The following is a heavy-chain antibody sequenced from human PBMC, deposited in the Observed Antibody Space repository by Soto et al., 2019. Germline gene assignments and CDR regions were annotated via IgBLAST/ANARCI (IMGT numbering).Heavy chain of an antibody. V-gene: IGHV4-34*01. CDR2: INHSGST. CDR1: GGSFSGYY. Sequence: SETLSLTCAVYGGSFSGYYWSWIRQPPGKGLEWIGEINHSGSTNYNPSLKSRVTISVDTSKNQFSLKLSSVTAADTAVYYCARDLIAARPRRTLLGDAFDIWGQGTMVTVSS. CDR3: ARDLIAARPRRTLLGDAFDI. D-gene: IGHD6-6*01. J-gene: IGHJ3*02.